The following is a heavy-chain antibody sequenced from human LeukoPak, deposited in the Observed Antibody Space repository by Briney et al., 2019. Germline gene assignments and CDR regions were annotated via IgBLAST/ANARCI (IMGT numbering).Heavy chain of an antibody. CDR1: GFTFSSYS. CDR3: ATFIQNHAHIVATDY. Sequence: GGSLRLSCAASGFTFSSYSMNWVRQAPGKGLEWVSYISSSSSTIYYADSVKGRFTISRDNSKNTLYLQMNSLRAEDTAVYYCATFIQNHAHIVATDYWGQGTLVTVSS. J-gene: IGHJ4*02. CDR2: ISSSSSTI. V-gene: IGHV3-48*01. D-gene: IGHD5-12*01.